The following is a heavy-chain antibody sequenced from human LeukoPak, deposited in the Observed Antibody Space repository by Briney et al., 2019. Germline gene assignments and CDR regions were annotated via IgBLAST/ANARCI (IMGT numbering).Heavy chain of an antibody. D-gene: IGHD3-9*01. Sequence: SVTVSCKASGYTFTGYYVHWVRQAPGQGLEWMGWINPNSGDTNFAQKFQGRVTMTRHTSISTAYMELSRLRSDDTAVYYCARGDNYDILTGYQTPSHLSDYWGQGTLVTVSS. J-gene: IGHJ4*02. CDR2: INPNSGDT. V-gene: IGHV1-2*02. CDR1: GYTFTGYY. CDR3: ARGDNYDILTGYQTPSHLSDY.